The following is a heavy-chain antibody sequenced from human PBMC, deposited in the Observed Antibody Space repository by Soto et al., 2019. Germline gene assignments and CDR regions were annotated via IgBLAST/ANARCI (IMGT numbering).Heavy chain of an antibody. CDR1: GGSISSGDYY. CDR3: ARGSGGIAARPLGY. Sequence: QVQLQESSQGLVKPSQTLSLTCTVSGGSISSGDYYWSWIRQPPGKGLEWIGYIHYSGSIYYNPSLRSRVTISVDTSKNQFSLKLSSVTAADTAVYYCARGSGGIAARPLGYWGQGTLVTVSS. J-gene: IGHJ4*02. CDR2: IHYSGSI. V-gene: IGHV4-30-4*01. D-gene: IGHD6-6*01.